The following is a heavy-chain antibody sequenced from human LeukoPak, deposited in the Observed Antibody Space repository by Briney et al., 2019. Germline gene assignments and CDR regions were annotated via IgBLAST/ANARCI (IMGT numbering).Heavy chain of an antibody. CDR3: ARGRVGFPYFCY. V-gene: IGHV4-31*11. Sequence: SETLSLTCAVSGASVSSGGYYWSWIRQHPGKGLEWIGYIYFSGTTYFNPSLKSRLTLSVDTSQNQFSLKLSSVTAADTAMYYCARGRVGFPYFCYWGQ. CDR2: IYFSGTT. J-gene: IGHJ4*02. D-gene: IGHD2/OR15-2a*01. CDR1: GASVSSGGYY.